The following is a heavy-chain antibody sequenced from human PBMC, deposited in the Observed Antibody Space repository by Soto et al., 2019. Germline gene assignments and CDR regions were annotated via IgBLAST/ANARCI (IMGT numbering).Heavy chain of an antibody. V-gene: IGHV3-30-3*01. D-gene: IGHD1-1*01. Sequence: QVQLVESGGGVVQPGRSLRLSCAASGFTFNNYAMHWVRQAPGKGLEGVAVISFDGSTKYYADSVKGRFTISGDNSKNTRYLQMNSLRAEDTAVYYCASPRLSSDGTTPIDYWGQGTLVTVSS. CDR3: ASPRLSSDGTTPIDY. CDR2: ISFDGSTK. CDR1: GFTFNNYA. J-gene: IGHJ4*02.